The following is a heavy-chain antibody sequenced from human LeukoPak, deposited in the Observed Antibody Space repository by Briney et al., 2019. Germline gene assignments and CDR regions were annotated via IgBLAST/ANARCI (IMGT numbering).Heavy chain of an antibody. D-gene: IGHD2-2*02. CDR3: ARTCSSTSCYSPIFDY. CDR2: INPSGGST. J-gene: IGHJ4*02. CDR1: GYTFTGYY. Sequence: ASVKVSCKASGYTFTGYYMHWVRQAPGQGLEWMGWINPSGGSTSYAQKFQGRVTITRDTSTSTVYMELSSLRSEDTAVYYCARTCSSTSCYSPIFDYWGQGTLVTVSS. V-gene: IGHV1-46*01.